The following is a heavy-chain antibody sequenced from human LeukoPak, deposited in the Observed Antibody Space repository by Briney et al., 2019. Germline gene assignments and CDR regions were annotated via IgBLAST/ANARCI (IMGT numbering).Heavy chain of an antibody. Sequence: PSETLSLTCTVSGYSISSGYYWGWIRQPPGKGLEWIGSIYHSGSTYYNPSLKSRVTISVDTSKNQFSLKLSSVTAADTAVYYCASRNGFYSKAPNAFDIWGQGTMVTVSS. D-gene: IGHD4-11*01. J-gene: IGHJ3*02. V-gene: IGHV4-38-2*02. CDR1: GYSISSGYY. CDR3: ASRNGFYSKAPNAFDI. CDR2: IYHSGST.